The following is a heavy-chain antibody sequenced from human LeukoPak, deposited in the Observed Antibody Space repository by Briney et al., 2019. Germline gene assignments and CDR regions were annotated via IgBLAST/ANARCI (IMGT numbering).Heavy chain of an antibody. J-gene: IGHJ4*02. CDR3: ARGPGTRTVTTYSE. D-gene: IGHD4-11*01. CDR1: GGSISSNTYY. V-gene: IGHV4-39*07. Sequence: PSETLSLTCSVSGGSISSNTYYWAWIRQPPGKGLEWLGTFHKSGNTYYNPSLRSRVTISGDTSNNQLSLKVNSVTAADTAVYYCARGPGTRTVTTYSEWGQGTLVTVSS. CDR2: FHKSGNT.